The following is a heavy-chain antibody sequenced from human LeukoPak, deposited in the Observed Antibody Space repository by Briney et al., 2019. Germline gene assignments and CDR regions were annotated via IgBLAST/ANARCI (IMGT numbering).Heavy chain of an antibody. Sequence: GGSLRLSGAASGFTFSSYGMHWVRQAPGKGLEWVAFIRYDGSNKYYADSVKGRFTISRDNAKNSLYLQMNSLRAEDTAVYYCARCPVSGYYWDSDYWGQGTLVTVSS. D-gene: IGHD3-22*01. V-gene: IGHV3-30*02. CDR2: IRYDGSNK. CDR3: ARCPVSGYYWDSDY. J-gene: IGHJ4*02. CDR1: GFTFSSYG.